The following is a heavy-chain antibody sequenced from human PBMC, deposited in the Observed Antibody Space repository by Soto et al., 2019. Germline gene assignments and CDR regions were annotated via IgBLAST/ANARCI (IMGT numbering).Heavy chain of an antibody. CDR1: GFTFGNYW. D-gene: IGHD2-15*01. CDR2: INSDGSVS. V-gene: IGHV3-74*01. J-gene: IGHJ6*03. Sequence: EVQLVESGGGLVQPGGSLRLSCAASGFTFGNYWMYWVRQAPGKGLVWVSRINSDGSVSRYADSVKGRLTISRDNVKNTLYLQMDSLRVEDTAVYYCARGDCVGGTCYSLAGSFYYYMDVWGKGTTVTVFS. CDR3: ARGDCVGGTCYSLAGSFYYYMDV.